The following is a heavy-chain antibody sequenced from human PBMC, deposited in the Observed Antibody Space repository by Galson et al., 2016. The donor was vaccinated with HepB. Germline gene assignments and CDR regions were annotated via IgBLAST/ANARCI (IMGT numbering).Heavy chain of an antibody. Sequence: SVKVSCKASGGSFSNYAIAWVRQAPGQGFEWMGGIIPSFGTTNYAQKFQGRVTITADESTSTAFLELSSLRSDDTAIYYCASPNPYFEYLYNWFDPWGQGTLVAVSS. D-gene: IGHD3-9*01. V-gene: IGHV1-69*13. CDR1: GGSFSNYA. J-gene: IGHJ5*02. CDR2: IIPSFGTT. CDR3: ASPNPYFEYLYNWFDP.